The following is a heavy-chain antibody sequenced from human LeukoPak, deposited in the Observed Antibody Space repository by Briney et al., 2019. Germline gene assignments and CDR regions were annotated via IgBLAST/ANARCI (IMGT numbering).Heavy chain of an antibody. CDR3: ARHDCSSTSCYYFDY. D-gene: IGHD2-2*01. J-gene: IGHJ4*02. Sequence: YPGDSDPRYSPSFQGQVTISADKSISTAYLQWSSLKASDTAMYYCARHDCSSTSCYYFDYWGQGTLVTVSS. CDR2: YPGDSDP. V-gene: IGHV5-51*01.